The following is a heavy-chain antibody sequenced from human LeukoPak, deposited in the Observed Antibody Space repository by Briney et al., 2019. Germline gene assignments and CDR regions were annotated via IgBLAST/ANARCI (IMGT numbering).Heavy chain of an antibody. D-gene: IGHD5-18*01. CDR1: GFTFSSYG. V-gene: IGHV3-30*18. Sequence: GRSLRLSCAASGFTFSSYGMHWVRQAPGKGLEWVAVISYDGSNKYYADSVKGRFTISRDNSKNTLYLHMNSLRAEDTAVYFCAKDSGSRYGLLDFWGQGTLVTVSS. CDR2: ISYDGSNK. CDR3: AKDSGSRYGLLDF. J-gene: IGHJ4*02.